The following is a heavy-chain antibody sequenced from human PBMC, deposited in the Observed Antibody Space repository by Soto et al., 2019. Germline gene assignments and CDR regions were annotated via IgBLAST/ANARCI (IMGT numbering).Heavy chain of an antibody. CDR3: ARSVGQLTSNAIDY. Sequence: EVPLLESGGGLVQPGGSLRLSCAASGFTFSSYAMTWVRQAPGKGLEWVSVISGSGGTTSYADSVKGRFTISRDNSKNTLYRQMNRLRAEDTAVYYCARSVGQLTSNAIDYWGQGTMVTVSS. J-gene: IGHJ4*02. D-gene: IGHD1-26*01. CDR2: ISGSGGTT. V-gene: IGHV3-23*01. CDR1: GFTFSSYA.